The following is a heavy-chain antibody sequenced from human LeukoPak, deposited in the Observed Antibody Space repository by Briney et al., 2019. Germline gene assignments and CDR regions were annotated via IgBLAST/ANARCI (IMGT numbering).Heavy chain of an antibody. D-gene: IGHD6-13*01. CDR2: IYPGDSDT. V-gene: IGHV5-51*01. Sequence: GESLKISCKGSGXSFTSYWIGWVRQMPGKGLEWRWIIYPGDSDTRYSPSFQGQVTISADKSISTAYLQWSSLKAWDTAMYYCARIARPGIAAAGRQGHYGMDVWGQGTTVTVPS. J-gene: IGHJ6*02. CDR3: ARIARPGIAAAGRQGHYGMDV. CDR1: GXSFTSYW.